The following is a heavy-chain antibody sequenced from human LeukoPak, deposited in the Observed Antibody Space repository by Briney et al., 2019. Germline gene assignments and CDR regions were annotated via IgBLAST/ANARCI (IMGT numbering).Heavy chain of an antibody. V-gene: IGHV1-2*02. Sequence: ASVKVSCKASGYTXTGYYMHRVRRAPGQGLEWMGWINPNSGGATYAQKFQGRVTMTRDTSISTAYMELNRLRSDDTAVYYCARDYGDSFDYWGQGTLVTVSS. CDR2: INPNSGGA. CDR1: GYTXTGYY. D-gene: IGHD4-17*01. CDR3: ARDYGDSFDY. J-gene: IGHJ4*02.